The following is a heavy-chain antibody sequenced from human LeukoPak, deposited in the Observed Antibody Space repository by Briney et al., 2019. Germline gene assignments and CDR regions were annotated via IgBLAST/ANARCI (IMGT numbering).Heavy chain of an antibody. J-gene: IGHJ4*02. CDR3: ARVGYYDSSGYPNPPLD. CDR2: ISGSSTTI. V-gene: IGHV3-48*04. D-gene: IGHD3-22*01. CDR1: GFTFSSYN. Sequence: GGSLRLSCAASGFTFSSYNMNWVRQAPGKGLEWVSYISGSSTTIYYADSVKGRFTISRDNAKNSLYLQMNSLRAEDTAVYYCARVGYYDSSGYPNPPLDWGQGTLVTVSS.